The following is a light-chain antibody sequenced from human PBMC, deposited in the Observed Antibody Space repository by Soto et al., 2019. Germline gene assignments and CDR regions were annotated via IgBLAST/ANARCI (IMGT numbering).Light chain of an antibody. Sequence: QSVLTQPASVSGSPGQSITISCTGTSSDVGSYNLVSWYRQHPGKAPKVMIYEVSKRPSGVSNRFSGSKSGNTASLTISGLQAEDEADYYCCSYAGSSTYVFGTGTKVTVL. CDR3: CSYAGSSTYV. V-gene: IGLV2-23*02. CDR2: EVS. CDR1: SSDVGSYNL. J-gene: IGLJ1*01.